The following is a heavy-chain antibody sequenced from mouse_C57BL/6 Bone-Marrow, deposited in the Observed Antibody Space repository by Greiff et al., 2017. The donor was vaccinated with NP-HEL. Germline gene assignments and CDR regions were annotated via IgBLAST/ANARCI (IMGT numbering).Heavy chain of an antibody. CDR2: ISSGGSYT. J-gene: IGHJ4*01. V-gene: IGHV5-6*02. CDR3: ARRAQATGFYAMDY. D-gene: IGHD3-2*02. Sequence: EVMLVESGGDLVKPGGSLKLSCAASGFTFSSYGMSWVRQTPDKRLEWVATISSGGSYTYYPDSVKGRFTISRDNAKNTLYLQMSSLKSEETAMYYCARRAQATGFYAMDYWGQGTSVTVSS. CDR1: GFTFSSYG.